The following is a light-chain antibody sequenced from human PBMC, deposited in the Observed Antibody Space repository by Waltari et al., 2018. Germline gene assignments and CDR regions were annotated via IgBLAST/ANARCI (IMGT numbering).Light chain of an antibody. CDR1: QIISGW. J-gene: IGKJ1*01. CDR3: QQYSNYPWT. CDR2: KAS. V-gene: IGKV1-5*03. Sequence: DIQMTQSPSTLSASVGDRVTITCRASQIISGWLAWYQQQPGKAPKLLIHKASVLESGVPSRFSGSGSGSGIELTLTISSLQPDDFATYHCQQYSNYPWTFGQGTRVEIK.